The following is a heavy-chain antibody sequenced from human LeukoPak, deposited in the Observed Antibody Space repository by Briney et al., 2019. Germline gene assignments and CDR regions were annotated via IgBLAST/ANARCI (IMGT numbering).Heavy chain of an antibody. CDR1: GGSVSSYY. CDR2: IKSSGCS. D-gene: IGHD5-12*01. J-gene: IGHJ5*02. CDR3: ARDGTVATNWFDP. Sequence: PSETLSLTCTVSGGSVSSYYWSWIRQPPGKGLEWIGYIKSSGCSNYNPSLKSRVTISMDTSKNQFSLRLNSVTAADTAAYYCARDGTVATNWFDPWGQGTLVTVSS. V-gene: IGHV4-59*02.